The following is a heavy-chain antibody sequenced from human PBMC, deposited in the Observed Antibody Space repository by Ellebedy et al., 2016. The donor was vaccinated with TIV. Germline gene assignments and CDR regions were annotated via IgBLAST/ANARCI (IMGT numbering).Heavy chain of an antibody. V-gene: IGHV3-21*01. Sequence: GGSLRLXXAASGFTFSSYSMNWVRQAPGKGLEWVSSISSSSSYIYYADSVKGRFTISRDNAKNSLYLQMNSLRAEDTAVYYCARDPTWLKAYCGGDCYSTSFDYWGQGTLVTVSS. CDR2: ISSSSSYI. D-gene: IGHD2-21*02. CDR3: ARDPTWLKAYCGGDCYSTSFDY. J-gene: IGHJ4*02. CDR1: GFTFSSYS.